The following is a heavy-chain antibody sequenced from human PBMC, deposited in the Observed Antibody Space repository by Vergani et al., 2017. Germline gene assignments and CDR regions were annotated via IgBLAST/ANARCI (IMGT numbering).Heavy chain of an antibody. CDR1: GFTFSTYA. CDR2: LTGGGGST. Sequence: EVQLLESGGSLKQPGGSVRLSCAASGFTFSTYAMHWVRQAPGKGLEWVSALTGGGGSTYYADSFKGRFIILRDNSRDTLYLQMNSLRPEDTATYYCVKDAGSYENFFDSWGQGTLVTVSS. J-gene: IGHJ4*02. V-gene: IGHV3-23*01. D-gene: IGHD1-26*01. CDR3: VKDAGSYENFFDS.